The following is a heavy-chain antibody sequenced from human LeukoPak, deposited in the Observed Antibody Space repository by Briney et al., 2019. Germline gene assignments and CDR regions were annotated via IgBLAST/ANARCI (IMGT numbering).Heavy chain of an antibody. CDR3: AKDKAPLYSGYDWDLDF. Sequence: GGSLRLSCAASGFTFHQYAIRWVRQVPGKGLEWVSGISWNSGSIGYADSVKGRFTISRDSAKNSVYLQMNSLRPEDTALYYCAKDKAPLYSGYDWDLDFWGQGTLVTVSS. J-gene: IGHJ4*02. CDR1: GFTFHQYA. D-gene: IGHD5-12*01. V-gene: IGHV3-9*01. CDR2: ISWNSGSI.